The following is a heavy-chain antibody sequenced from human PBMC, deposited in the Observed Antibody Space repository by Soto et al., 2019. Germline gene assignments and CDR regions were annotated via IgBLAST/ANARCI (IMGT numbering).Heavy chain of an antibody. J-gene: IGHJ4*02. Sequence: GGSLRLSCAASGFTFSSYWMHWVRQAPGKGLVWVSRINSDGSSTSYADSVKGRFTISRDNAKNTLYLQMNSLRAEDTAVYYCARTYYDFWSGYSPFDYWGQGTLVTVSS. V-gene: IGHV3-74*01. D-gene: IGHD3-3*01. CDR3: ARTYYDFWSGYSPFDY. CDR1: GFTFSSYW. CDR2: INSDGSST.